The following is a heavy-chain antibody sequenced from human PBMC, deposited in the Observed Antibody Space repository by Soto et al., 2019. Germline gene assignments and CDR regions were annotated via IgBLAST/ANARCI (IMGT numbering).Heavy chain of an antibody. J-gene: IGHJ4*02. D-gene: IGHD2-15*01. CDR3: ARGSSACTGGSCYELPFDS. CDR2: VNHSGST. V-gene: IGHV4-34*01. CDR1: GGSFSGYY. Sequence: PLETLSLTCAVYGGSFSGYYWSWIRQPPGKGLEWIGEVNHSGSTNYSPSLKSRVTISVDTSKKQFSLNLSSLTAADTAVYYCARGSSACTGGSCYELPFDSWGQGTLVTVSS.